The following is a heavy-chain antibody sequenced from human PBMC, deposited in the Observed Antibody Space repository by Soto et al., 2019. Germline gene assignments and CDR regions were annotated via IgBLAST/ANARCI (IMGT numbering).Heavy chain of an antibody. J-gene: IGHJ6*02. Sequence: SETLSLTCTVSGGSISSYYWSWIRQPPGKGLEWIGYIYYSGSTNYNPSLKSRVTISVDTSKNQFSLKLSSVTAADTAVYYCARFPLYYDGWSGSPHGMDVWGQGTTVTVSS. CDR2: IYYSGST. CDR3: ARFPLYYDGWSGSPHGMDV. V-gene: IGHV4-59*01. D-gene: IGHD3-3*01. CDR1: GGSISSYY.